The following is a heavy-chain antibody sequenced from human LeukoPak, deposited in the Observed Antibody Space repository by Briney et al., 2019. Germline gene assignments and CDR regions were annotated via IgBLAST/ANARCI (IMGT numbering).Heavy chain of an antibody. Sequence: GGSLGPSCAASGLGFRTYGMPGFGQAPGKGLEWVAVMSYDGRNKEYADSVKGRFTISRDNSKNTLYLQMNSLRAEDTAVYYCVEGGAARFDYWGQGTLVAVSS. D-gene: IGHD5-18*01. CDR1: GLGFRTYG. CDR3: VEGGAARFDY. V-gene: IGHV3-30*18. J-gene: IGHJ4*02. CDR2: MSYDGRNK.